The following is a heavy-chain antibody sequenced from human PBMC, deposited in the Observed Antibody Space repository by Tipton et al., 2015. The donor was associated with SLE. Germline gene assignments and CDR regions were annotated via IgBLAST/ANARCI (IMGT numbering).Heavy chain of an antibody. J-gene: IGHJ2*01. Sequence: TLSLTCTVSGGSISSYFWTWIRQPPGKGLEWIGHIFYTGSTRYNPSLKSRVTISVDTSKSQIFLKMSSVTAADTAMYYCAKADGVVGGQVPYWYFDLWGRGTLVTVSS. CDR2: IFYTGST. CDR3: AKADGVVGGQVPYWYFDL. V-gene: IGHV4-59*01. CDR1: GGSISSYF. D-gene: IGHD1-26*01.